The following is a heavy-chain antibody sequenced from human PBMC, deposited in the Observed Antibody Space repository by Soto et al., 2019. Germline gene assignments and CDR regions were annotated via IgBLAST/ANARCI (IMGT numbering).Heavy chain of an antibody. Sequence: GGALRLSCAASGFTFSSYSMNWVRQAPGKGVGWVSSISSSSSYIYYADSVKGRFTISRDNAKNSLYLQMNSLRAEDTAVYYCARVSSLRFLEWLPRPPFDYWGQGTLVTVSS. CDR3: ARVSSLRFLEWLPRPPFDY. D-gene: IGHD3-3*01. V-gene: IGHV3-21*01. J-gene: IGHJ4*02. CDR2: ISSSSSYI. CDR1: GFTFSSYS.